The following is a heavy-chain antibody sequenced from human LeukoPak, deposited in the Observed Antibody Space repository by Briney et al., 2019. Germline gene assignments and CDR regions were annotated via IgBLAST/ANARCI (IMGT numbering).Heavy chain of an antibody. Sequence: GGSLRLSCAVSGFTVSSNYMSWVRQAPGKGLEWVSIICSGGSTYYADSVKGRFTISRDNSKNTLYLQMNSLRAEDTAVYYCTRSPPSGDDSGYHFDYWGQGTLVTVSS. J-gene: IGHJ4*02. CDR1: GFTVSSNY. D-gene: IGHD3-22*01. CDR3: TRSPPSGDDSGYHFDY. V-gene: IGHV3-66*01. CDR2: ICSGGST.